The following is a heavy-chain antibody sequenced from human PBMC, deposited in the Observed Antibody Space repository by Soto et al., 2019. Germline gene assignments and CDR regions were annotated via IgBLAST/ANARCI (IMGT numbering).Heavy chain of an antibody. V-gene: IGHV4-30-4*01. CDR1: GGSINSGDYY. D-gene: IGHD3-10*01. CDR3: AREDYYYGSGSYYT. J-gene: IGHJ5*02. Sequence: QVQLQELGPGLVKPSQTLSLTCTVSGGSINSGDYYWSWIRQPPGKGLEWIGYIYYSGSTDYNPSLKSRVTMSVDRSKNQFSLKLSSVTAADTAVYYCAREDYYYGSGSYYTWGQGTLVTVSS. CDR2: IYYSGST.